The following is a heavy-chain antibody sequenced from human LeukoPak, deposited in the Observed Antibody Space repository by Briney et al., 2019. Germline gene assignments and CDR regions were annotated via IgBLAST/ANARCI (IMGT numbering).Heavy chain of an antibody. V-gene: IGHV3-20*04. CDR3: AREFPIDTMIVVVVPYYFDY. CDR1: GFTFDDYG. D-gene: IGHD3-22*01. CDR2: INWNGGIK. Sequence: GGSLRLSCAASGFTFDDYGMSWVREAPGKGLEWGSGINWNGGIKGYADSVKGRYTISRDNANNSLYLKMNMLRAKNTALYYCAREFPIDTMIVVVVPYYFDYWGQGTLVTVSS. J-gene: IGHJ4*02.